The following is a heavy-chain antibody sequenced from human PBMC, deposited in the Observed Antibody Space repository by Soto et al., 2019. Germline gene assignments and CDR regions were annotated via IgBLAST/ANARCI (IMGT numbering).Heavy chain of an antibody. D-gene: IGHD1-1*01. CDR3: ARQRSDWKTYYYYYYVMDV. Sequence: PGESLKISCKGSGYSFTSYWIGWVRQMPGKGLEWMGIIYPGDSDTRYSPSFQGQVTISADKSISTAYLQWSSLKASDTAMYYCARQRSDWKTYYYYYYVMDVWGQGTTVTVSS. V-gene: IGHV5-51*01. J-gene: IGHJ6*02. CDR2: IYPGDSDT. CDR1: GYSFTSYW.